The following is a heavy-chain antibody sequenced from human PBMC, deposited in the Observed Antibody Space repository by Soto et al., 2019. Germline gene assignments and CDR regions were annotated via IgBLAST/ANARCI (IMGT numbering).Heavy chain of an antibody. Sequence: LSLFCAGSGFTFGNYAINWGRQAPGKGLEWVSSMIGSGGDTYYADSVMGRFTVSRDNSKNTLYLQMNSLRAEDTALYYCTKGLLNYGAPEGLWGQGTLVTVSS. J-gene: IGHJ4*02. CDR3: TKGLLNYGAPEGL. V-gene: IGHV3-23*01. D-gene: IGHD4-17*01. CDR1: GFTFGNYA. CDR2: MIGSGGDT.